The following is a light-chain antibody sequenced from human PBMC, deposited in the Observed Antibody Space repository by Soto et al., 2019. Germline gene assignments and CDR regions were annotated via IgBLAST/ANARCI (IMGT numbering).Light chain of an antibody. V-gene: IGKV1-27*01. CDR1: QGINNY. CDR2: AAS. CDR3: QQYKNWWT. J-gene: IGKJ1*01. Sequence: DIQMTQSPSSLSASVGDRVTITCRASQGINNYLAWYQQRPGKVPKLLIYAASTLQSGVPSRFRGSRSGTEFTLTISSLQSEDFALYYCQQYKNWWTFGQGTKVDI.